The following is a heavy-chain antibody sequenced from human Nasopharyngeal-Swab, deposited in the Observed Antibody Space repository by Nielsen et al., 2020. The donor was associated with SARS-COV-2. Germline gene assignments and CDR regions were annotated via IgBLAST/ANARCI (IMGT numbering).Heavy chain of an antibody. CDR2: INPNSGGT. CDR3: ARDGIAVAGTDYYGMDV. D-gene: IGHD6-19*01. J-gene: IGHJ6*02. CDR1: GYTFTGYY. V-gene: IGHV1-2*04. Sequence: SVKVSCKASGYTFTGYYMHWVRQAPGQGLEWMGWINPNSGGTNYAQKFQGWVTMTRDTSISTAYMELSRLRSDDTAVYYCARDGIAVAGTDYYGMDVWGQGTTVTVSS.